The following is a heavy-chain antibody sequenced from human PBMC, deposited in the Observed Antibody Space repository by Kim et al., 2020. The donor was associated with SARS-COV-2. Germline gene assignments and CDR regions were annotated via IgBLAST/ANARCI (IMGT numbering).Heavy chain of an antibody. Sequence: GGSLRLSCAASGFTFSSYSMYWVRQAPGKGLLWVSRINNDGSKTFYADSVKGQFTTSRDNAKNTVYLQMNNLRVEDAAVYYGARGGIGAFDIWGQGTVVTVSS. D-gene: IGHD3-16*01. V-gene: IGHV3-74*01. CDR3: ARGGIGAFDI. CDR1: GFTFSSYS. CDR2: INNDGSKT. J-gene: IGHJ3*02.